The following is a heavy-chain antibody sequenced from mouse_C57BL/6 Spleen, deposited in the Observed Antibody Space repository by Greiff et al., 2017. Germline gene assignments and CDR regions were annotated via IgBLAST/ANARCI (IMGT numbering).Heavy chain of an antibody. D-gene: IGHD1-1*01. Sequence: QVQLQQPGAELVMPGASVKLSCKASGYTFTSYWMHWVKQRPGQGLEWIGEIDPSDSYTNYNQKFKGKSTLTVDKSSSTAYMQLSSLTSEDSAVYYCARWDITTVVNWYFDVWGTGDTDTVSS. CDR2: IDPSDSYT. V-gene: IGHV1-69*01. CDR1: GYTFTSYW. J-gene: IGHJ1*03. CDR3: ARWDITTVVNWYFDV.